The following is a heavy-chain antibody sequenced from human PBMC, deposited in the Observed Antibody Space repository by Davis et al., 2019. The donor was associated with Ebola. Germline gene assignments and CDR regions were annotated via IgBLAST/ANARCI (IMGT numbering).Heavy chain of an antibody. CDR2: ISAYNGNT. CDR3: ARCMRGDCSGGSCYPNAFDI. D-gene: IGHD2-15*01. CDR1: GYTFTSYG. Sequence: ASAKVSCKASGYTFTSYGISWVRQAPGQGLEWMGWISAYNGNTNYAQKLQGRVTMTTDTSTSTAYMELRSLRSDDTAVYYCARCMRGDCSGGSCYPNAFDIWGQGTMVTVSS. J-gene: IGHJ3*02. V-gene: IGHV1-18*01.